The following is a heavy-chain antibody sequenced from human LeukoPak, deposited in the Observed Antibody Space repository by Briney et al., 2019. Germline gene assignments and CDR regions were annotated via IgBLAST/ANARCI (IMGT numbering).Heavy chain of an antibody. V-gene: IGHV2-26*01. J-gene: IGHJ3*02. CDR2: IFSNDEK. D-gene: IGHD1-14*01. Sequence: ESGPTLVNPTETLTLTCTVSGFSLSNARMGVSWIRQPPGKALEWLAHIFSNDEKSYSTSLKSRLTISKDTSKNQVVLTMTNMDPVDTATYYCAHDGTTFVTAFDIWGQGTMVTVSS. CDR1: GFSLSNARMG. CDR3: AHDGTTFVTAFDI.